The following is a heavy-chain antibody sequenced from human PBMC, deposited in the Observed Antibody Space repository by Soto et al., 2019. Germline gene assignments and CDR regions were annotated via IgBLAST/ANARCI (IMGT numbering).Heavy chain of an antibody. CDR2: ISSSSSTI. CDR3: AREVNWFDP. Sequence: GGSLRLSCAASGFTFSSYSMNWVRQAPGEGLEWVSYISSSSSTIYYADSVKGRFTISRDNAKNSLYLQMNSLRAEDTAVYYCAREVNWFDPWGQGTLVTVS. CDR1: GFTFSSYS. V-gene: IGHV3-48*01. J-gene: IGHJ5*02.